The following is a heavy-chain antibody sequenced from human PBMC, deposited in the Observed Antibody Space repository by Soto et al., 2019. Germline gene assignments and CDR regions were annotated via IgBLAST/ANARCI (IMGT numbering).Heavy chain of an antibody. D-gene: IGHD1-26*01. V-gene: IGHV3-11*05. CDR3: ASTGRSYPPYYYYGMDV. Sequence: QVQLVESGGGLVKPGGSLRLSCAASGFTFSDYYMSWIRQAPGKGLEWVSYISSSSSYTNYADSVKGRFTISRDNAKNXXDLQMNSLRAEDTAVYYCASTGRSYPPYYYYGMDVWGQGTTVTVSS. CDR2: ISSSSSYT. CDR1: GFTFSDYY. J-gene: IGHJ6*02.